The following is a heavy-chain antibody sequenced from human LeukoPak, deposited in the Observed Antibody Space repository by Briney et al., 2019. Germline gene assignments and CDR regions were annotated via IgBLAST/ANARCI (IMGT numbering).Heavy chain of an antibody. V-gene: IGHV1-69*04. CDR1: GGTFSSYA. CDR2: IIPILGIA. Sequence: SVKVSCKASGGTFSSYAISWVRQAPGQGLEWMGRIIPILGIANYAQKFQGRVTITADKSTSTAYMGLSSLRSEDTAVYYCAREEAAASPFDYWGQGTLVTVSS. CDR3: AREEAAASPFDY. D-gene: IGHD6-13*01. J-gene: IGHJ4*02.